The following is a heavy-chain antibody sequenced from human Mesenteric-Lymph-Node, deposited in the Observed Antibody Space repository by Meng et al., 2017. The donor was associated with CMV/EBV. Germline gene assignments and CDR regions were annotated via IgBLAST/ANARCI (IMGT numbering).Heavy chain of an antibody. D-gene: IGHD7-27*01. J-gene: IGHJ6*02. CDR3: VRALTGFDYYGLDV. CDR2: IYSGGST. Sequence: GESLKISCAASGFTVSSNYMSWVRQAPGKGLEWVSVIYSGGSTYYADSVKGRFTISRDNSKNTVSLQMNSLRAEDTAVYYCVRALTGFDYYGLDVWGQGTTVTVSS. V-gene: IGHV3-53*01. CDR1: GFTVSSNY.